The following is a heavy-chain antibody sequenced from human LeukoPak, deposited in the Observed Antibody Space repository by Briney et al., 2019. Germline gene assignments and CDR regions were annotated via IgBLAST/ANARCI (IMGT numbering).Heavy chain of an antibody. CDR3: ARAGITIFGVVTHFDY. J-gene: IGHJ4*02. V-gene: IGHV3-30*03. CDR2: ISYGGSND. CDR1: GFTFSSFG. D-gene: IGHD3-3*01. Sequence: GGSLRLSCAASGFTFSSFGMHWVRQAPGKGLEWVAFISYGGSNDYYADSVKGRFTISRDNSKNTLYLQMNSLRAEDTAVYYCARAGITIFGVVTHFDYWGQGTLVTVSS.